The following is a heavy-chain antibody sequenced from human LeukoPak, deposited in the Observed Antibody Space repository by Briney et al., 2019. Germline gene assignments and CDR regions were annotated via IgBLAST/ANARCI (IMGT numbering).Heavy chain of an antibody. CDR3: ARVRADIVVVPAANHYYYMDV. CDR1: GFTFSSYS. J-gene: IGHJ6*03. V-gene: IGHV3-21*01. Sequence: GRSLRLSCAASGFTFSSYSITWVRQAPGEGLECVSSISSSSCYIYYADSVKGRFTISRDNAKNSLYLQMNSLRAEDTAVYYCARVRADIVVVPAANHYYYMDVWGKGTTVTVSS. CDR2: ISSSSCYI. D-gene: IGHD2-2*01.